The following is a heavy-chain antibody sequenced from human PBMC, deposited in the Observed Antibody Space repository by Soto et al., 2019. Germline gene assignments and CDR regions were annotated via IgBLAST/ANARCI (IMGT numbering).Heavy chain of an antibody. V-gene: IGHV4-34*01. CDR3: ARVVMTVLPPSGYYFDY. D-gene: IGHD3-10*01. CDR2: INHSGST. CDR1: GGSSSGYY. Sequence: KTSETLSLTCAVYGGSSSGYYWSWIRQPPGKGLEWIGEINHSGSTNYNPSLKSRVTISVDTSKNQFSLKLSSVTAADTAVYYCARVVMTVLPPSGYYFDYWGQGTLVTVSS. J-gene: IGHJ4*02.